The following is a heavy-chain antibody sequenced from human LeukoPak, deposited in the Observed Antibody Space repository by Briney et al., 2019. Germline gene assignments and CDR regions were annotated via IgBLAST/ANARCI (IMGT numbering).Heavy chain of an antibody. V-gene: IGHV1-2*02. CDR2: INPNSGGT. J-gene: IGHJ2*01. D-gene: IGHD6-19*01. CDR3: ARDPKIAVAGGERYFDL. Sequence: ASVKVSCKASGYTFTAYYLQWVRLAPGQGLEWMGWINPNSGGTNYAQKFQGRVTMTRDTSISTAYMELSRLRSDDTAVYYCARDPKIAVAGGERYFDLWGRGTLVTVSS. CDR1: GYTFTAYY.